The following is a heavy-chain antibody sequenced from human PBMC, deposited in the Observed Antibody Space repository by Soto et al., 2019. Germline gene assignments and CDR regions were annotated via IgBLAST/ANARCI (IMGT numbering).Heavy chain of an antibody. J-gene: IGHJ4*02. V-gene: IGHV1-69*01. CDR2: ITPMSGTS. Sequence: VQLVQSGAEVKKPGSSVKVSCKASGDTFRGYTFSWVRQAPGQGLEWMGGITPMSGTSKYAQKFQGRLTITADESTSTAYMELSNLRSEDTAIYYCASRDGSIYGTIYYFDYWGQGTLVTVSS. CDR1: GDTFRGYT. D-gene: IGHD2-21*01. CDR3: ASRDGSIYGTIYYFDY.